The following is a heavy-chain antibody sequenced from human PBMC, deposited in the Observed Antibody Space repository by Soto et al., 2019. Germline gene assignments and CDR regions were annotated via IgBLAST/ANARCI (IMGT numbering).Heavy chain of an antibody. J-gene: IGHJ6*02. D-gene: IGHD4-4*01. V-gene: IGHV3-33*01. CDR3: ARDDSNYNYYYGMDV. CDR2: IWYDGSNK. Sequence: QVQLVESGGGVVQPGRSLRLPCAASGFTFSSYGMHWVRQAPGKGLEWVAVIWYDGSNKYYADSVKGRFTISRDNSKNTLYLQMNSLRAEDTAVYYCARDDSNYNYYYGMDVWGQGTTVTVSS. CDR1: GFTFSSYG.